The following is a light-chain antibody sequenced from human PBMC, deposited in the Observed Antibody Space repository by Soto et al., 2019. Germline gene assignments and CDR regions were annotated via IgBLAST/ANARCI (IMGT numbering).Light chain of an antibody. CDR1: QSVNSAY. V-gene: IGKV3-20*01. CDR2: GAS. CDR3: QQYADSPPRLR. J-gene: IGKJ4*01. Sequence: EIVLTQSPGTLSLSPGERATLSCRASQSVNSAYLAWYQQKPGQAPRLLIYGASNRAAGIPDRFSGSGSGTDFTITISRLEPEDFAVYYCQQYADSPPRLRFGGGTKVEIK.